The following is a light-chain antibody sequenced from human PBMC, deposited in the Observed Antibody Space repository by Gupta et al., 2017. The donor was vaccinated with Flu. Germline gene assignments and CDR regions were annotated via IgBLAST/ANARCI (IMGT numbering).Light chain of an antibody. J-gene: IGKJ1*01. CDR1: QSVRSN. Sequence: EIVMTHSPATLSVSPGERATLSCRASQSVRSNLAWYQQQPGQAPRLLIYGASTRATGIPARFSGSGSGTEFTLTLSSLQSEDFAVYYCQQYNNWPSWTFGQGTKVEIK. V-gene: IGKV3-15*01. CDR3: QQYNNWPSWT. CDR2: GAS.